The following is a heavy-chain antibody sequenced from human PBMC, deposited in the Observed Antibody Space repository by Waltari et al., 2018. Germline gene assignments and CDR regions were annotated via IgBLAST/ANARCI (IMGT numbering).Heavy chain of an antibody. Sequence: QVHLMQSGAEVKKPGASVKVSCKTSGYTFTGYYMHWVRQAPGQGLEWMVGVNRNGGDTNNAQKFQGKVTMTRDTSISTAYMELSRLRSDDAAVYFCARELLVVTSPYYGLDVWGQGTTVTVSS. D-gene: IGHD2-15*01. V-gene: IGHV1-2*02. J-gene: IGHJ6*02. CDR3: ARELLVVTSPYYGLDV. CDR2: VNRNGGDT. CDR1: GYTFTGYY.